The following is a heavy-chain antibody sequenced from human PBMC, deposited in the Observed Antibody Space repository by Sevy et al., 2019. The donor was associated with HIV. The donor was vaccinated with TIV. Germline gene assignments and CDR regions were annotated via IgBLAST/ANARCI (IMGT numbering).Heavy chain of an antibody. V-gene: IGHV4-34*01. CDR1: GGSFSGFY. Sequence: SETLSLTCTVSGGSFSGFYWSWIRQPPGKGLQWIGEINDSGSTNYNSSLESRVTISADTSKNQFSLKLTSVTAADTAVYYCARGGDYLLVDYWGQGTLVTVSS. D-gene: IGHD3-10*01. CDR2: INDSGST. J-gene: IGHJ4*02. CDR3: ARGGDYLLVDY.